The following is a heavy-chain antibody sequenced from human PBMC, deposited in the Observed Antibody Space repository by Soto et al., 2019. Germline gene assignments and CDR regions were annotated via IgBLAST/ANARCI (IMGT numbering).Heavy chain of an antibody. D-gene: IGHD3-16*02. CDR1: GFTFGDYA. Sequence: GGSLRLSCTASGFTFGDYAMSWFRQAPGKGLEWVGFIRSKAYGGTTEYAASVKGRFTISRDDSKSIAYLQMNSLKTEETAVYYCTRAMRLAQPKTTYDYVWGSYRPNRYYFDYWGQGTLVTVSS. V-gene: IGHV3-49*03. CDR3: TRAMRLAQPKTTYDYVWGSYRPNRYYFDY. CDR2: IRSKAYGGTT. J-gene: IGHJ4*02.